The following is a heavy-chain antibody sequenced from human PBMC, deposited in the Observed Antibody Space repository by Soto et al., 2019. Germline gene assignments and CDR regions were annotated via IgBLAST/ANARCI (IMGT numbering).Heavy chain of an antibody. CDR1: GGTFSSYA. Sequence: GASVKVSCKASGGTFSSYAISWVRQAPGQGLEWMGGIIPIFGTANYAQKFQGRVTITADESTSTAYMELSSLRSEDTAVYYCARGGIAARYYYYGMDVWGQGTTVTVS. D-gene: IGHD6-6*01. CDR2: IIPIFGTA. CDR3: ARGGIAARYYYYGMDV. V-gene: IGHV1-69*13. J-gene: IGHJ6*02.